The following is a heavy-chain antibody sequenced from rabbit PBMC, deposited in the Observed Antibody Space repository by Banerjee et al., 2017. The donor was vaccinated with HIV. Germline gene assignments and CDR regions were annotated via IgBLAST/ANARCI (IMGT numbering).Heavy chain of an antibody. D-gene: IGHD6-1*01. J-gene: IGHJ2*01. CDR1: GFSFSSGYW. Sequence: QSLEESGGGLVKPGASLTLTCTASGFSFSSGYWICWVRQAPGKGLEWIACIDTGGSDDTYYANWVNGRFTISKTSSTTVTLQMTSLTAADTATYFCARERAGDAAYGYVGHDGFDPWGPGTLVTVS. V-gene: IGHV1S40*01. CDR3: ARERAGDAAYGYVGHDGFDP. CDR2: IDTGGSDDT.